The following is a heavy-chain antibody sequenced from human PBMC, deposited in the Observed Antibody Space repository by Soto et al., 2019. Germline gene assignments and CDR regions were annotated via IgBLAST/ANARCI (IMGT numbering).Heavy chain of an antibody. D-gene: IGHD3-16*01. CDR2: VYSGGST. Sequence: EVQLVESGGGLVQPGGSLRLSCAASGFTVSSKYMSWVRQAPGKGLERVSVVYSGGSTNNADSVKGRFSISRDNSKNTLFLQMESLRAEDTAVYYCAGGGTYTSAFFYWGQGTLVTVSS. J-gene: IGHJ4*02. V-gene: IGHV3-66*01. CDR3: AGGGTYTSAFFY. CDR1: GFTVSSKY.